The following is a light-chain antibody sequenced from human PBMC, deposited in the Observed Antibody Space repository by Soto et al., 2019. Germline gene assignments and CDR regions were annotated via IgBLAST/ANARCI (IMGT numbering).Light chain of an antibody. V-gene: IGKV1-5*03. CDR3: QHYNSYPWT. CDR1: QAIDSW. Sequence: DIQMTQSPSSVSASVGDRVTITCRASQAIDSWLAWYQQKPGKAPNLLIHKASHLESGVPSRFSGSGSGTEFTLTISSLQPGDYATYYCQHYNSYPWTFGQGTKVDIK. J-gene: IGKJ1*01. CDR2: KAS.